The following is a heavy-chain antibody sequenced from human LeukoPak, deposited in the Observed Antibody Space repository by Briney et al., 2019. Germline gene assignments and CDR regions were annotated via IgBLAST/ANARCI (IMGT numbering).Heavy chain of an antibody. Sequence: ASVKVSCKATGGTFTGYTISWVRQAPGQGLEWMGRIIPILGIANYAQKFQGRVTINADKSTSTAYMELSSLRSEDTAVYYCARGTGSSSPFDIWGQGTMVTVSS. D-gene: IGHD6-6*01. CDR1: GGTFTGYT. CDR2: IIPILGIA. J-gene: IGHJ3*02. CDR3: ARGTGSSSPFDI. V-gene: IGHV1-69*02.